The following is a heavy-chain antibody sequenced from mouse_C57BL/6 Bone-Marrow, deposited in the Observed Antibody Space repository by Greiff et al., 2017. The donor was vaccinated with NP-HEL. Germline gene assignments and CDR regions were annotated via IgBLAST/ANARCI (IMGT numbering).Heavy chain of an antibody. V-gene: IGHV5-17*01. J-gene: IGHJ2*01. CDR1: GFTFSHYG. Sequence: EVQGVESGGGLVKPGGSLKLSCAASGFTFSHYGMHWVRQAPEKGLEWVAYISSGSSTIYYADTVKGRFTISRDNAKNTLFLQMTSLRSEDTAMYYCASFPDYWGQGTTLTVSS. CDR2: ISSGSSTI. CDR3: ASFPDY.